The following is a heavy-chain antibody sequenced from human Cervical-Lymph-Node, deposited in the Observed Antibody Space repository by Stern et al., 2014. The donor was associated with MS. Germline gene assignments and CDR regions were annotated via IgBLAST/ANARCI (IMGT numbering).Heavy chain of an antibody. Sequence: QVQLVASGAEVRKPGSSVKVSCKASGDTFIYYAITWVRQAPGQRLEWMGSIIPALGTPEDEKEYRGRVPRTARESTTPAYREESSLKSEDAAIYYWARGPDYGRGDRHYYYDMGVWGQGTTVTVSS. J-gene: IGHJ6*02. CDR3: ARGPDYGRGDRHYYYDMGV. CDR2: IIPALGTP. V-gene: IGHV1-69*01. D-gene: IGHD1-26*01. CDR1: GDTFIYYA.